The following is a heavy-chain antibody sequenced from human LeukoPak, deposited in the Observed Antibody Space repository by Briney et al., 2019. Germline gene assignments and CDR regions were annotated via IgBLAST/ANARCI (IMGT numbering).Heavy chain of an antibody. CDR3: ARGIGSSWYDSFDI. J-gene: IGHJ3*02. V-gene: IGHV4-59*01. CDR2: IYYSGYT. D-gene: IGHD6-13*01. CDR1: RGSISNSY. Sequence: SETLSLTCTVSRGSISNSYWSWIRQPPGKGLEWIGYIYYSGYTNYNPSLRSRVTISIDTSKNLISLRLSSMAAADTAVYYCARGIGSSWYDSFDIWDQGTMVTVSS.